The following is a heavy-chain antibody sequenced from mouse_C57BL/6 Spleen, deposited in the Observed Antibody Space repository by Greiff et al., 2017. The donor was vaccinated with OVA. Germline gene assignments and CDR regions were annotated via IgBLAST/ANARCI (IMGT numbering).Heavy chain of an antibody. CDR1: GYTFTSYW. Sequence: QVQLQQPGAELVKPGASVKMSCKASGYTFTSYWITWVKQRPGQGLEWIGDIYPGSGSTNYNEKFKSKATLTVATSSSTAYLQLSSLTSEDSAVYYCARSDYYGSSYGYFDVWGTGTTGTVSS. CDR3: ARSDYYGSSYGYFDV. V-gene: IGHV1-55*01. CDR2: IYPGSGST. D-gene: IGHD1-1*01. J-gene: IGHJ1*03.